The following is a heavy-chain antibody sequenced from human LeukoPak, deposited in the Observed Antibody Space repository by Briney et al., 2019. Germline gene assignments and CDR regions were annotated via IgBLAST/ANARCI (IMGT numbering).Heavy chain of an antibody. V-gene: IGHV4-59*01. CDR3: ARDKRGYSYGYGNYYYMDV. D-gene: IGHD5-18*01. CDR1: GGSISSYY. Sequence: SETLSLTCTVSGGSISSYYWSWIRQPPGKGLEWIGYIYYSGSTNYNPSLKSRVTISVDTSKNQFSLKLSSVTAADTAVYYCARDKRGYSYGYGNYYYMDVWGKGTTVTVSS. J-gene: IGHJ6*03. CDR2: IYYSGST.